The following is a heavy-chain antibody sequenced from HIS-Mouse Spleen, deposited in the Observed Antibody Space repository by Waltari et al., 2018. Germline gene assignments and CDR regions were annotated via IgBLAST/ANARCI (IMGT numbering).Heavy chain of an antibody. Sequence: QLQLQESGPGLVKPSETLSLTCTVSGGSISSYYWSWIRQPAGKGLEWIGRTYTSGSTNSNPSRRSRVTMSVDTSKNQFSLKLSSVTAADTAVYYCARDFHDFWSGYYGGDKKHDAFDIWGQGTMVTVSS. J-gene: IGHJ3*02. CDR2: TYTSGST. CDR3: ARDFHDFWSGYYGGDKKHDAFDI. V-gene: IGHV4-4*07. CDR1: GGSISSYY. D-gene: IGHD3-3*01.